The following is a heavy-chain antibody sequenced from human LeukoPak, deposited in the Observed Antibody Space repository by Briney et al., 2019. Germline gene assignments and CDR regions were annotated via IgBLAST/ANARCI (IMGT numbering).Heavy chain of an antibody. D-gene: IGHD3-9*01. CDR3: ARDGAGTGYVDY. V-gene: IGHV4-31*03. CDR1: GGSISSGGYY. J-gene: IGHJ4*02. Sequence: PSQTLSLTCTVSGGSISSGGYYWSWIRQHPGKGLEWIGYIYYSGSTYYNPSLKSRVTISVDTSKNQFSLKLSSVTAADTAVYYCARDGAGTGYVDYWGQGILVTVSS. CDR2: IYYSGST.